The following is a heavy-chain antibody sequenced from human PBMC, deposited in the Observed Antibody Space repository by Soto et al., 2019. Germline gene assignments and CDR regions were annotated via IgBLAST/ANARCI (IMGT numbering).Heavy chain of an antibody. CDR3: ARDCSSIAAHQTSDYYYGMDV. J-gene: IGHJ6*02. CDR2: ISAYNGNT. CDR1: GYTFTSYG. Sequence: ASVKVSCKASGYTFTSYGISWVRQAPGQGLEWMGWISAYNGNTNYAQKLQGRVTMTTDTSTSTAYMELRSLRSDDTAVYYCARDCSSIAAHQTSDYYYGMDVWGQGTTVTVSS. D-gene: IGHD6-6*01. V-gene: IGHV1-18*01.